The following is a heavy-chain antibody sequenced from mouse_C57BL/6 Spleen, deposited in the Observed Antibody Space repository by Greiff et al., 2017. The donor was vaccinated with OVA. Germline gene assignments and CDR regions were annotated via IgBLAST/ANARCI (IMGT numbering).Heavy chain of an antibody. J-gene: IGHJ4*01. CDR3: ARFYSYAMDY. CDR1: GYTFTDYY. Sequence: EVKLQQSGPELVKPGASVKISCKASGYTFTDYYMNWVKQSHGKSLEWIGDINPNNGGTSYNQKFKGKATLTVDKSSSTAYMELRSLTSEDSAVYYCARFYSYAMDYWGQGTSVTVSS. CDR2: INPNNGGT. V-gene: IGHV1-26*01.